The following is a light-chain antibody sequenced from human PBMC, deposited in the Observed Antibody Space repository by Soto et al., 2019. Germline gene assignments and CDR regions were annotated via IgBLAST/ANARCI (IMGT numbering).Light chain of an antibody. Sequence: DILMTQSPSTLSGSVGDRVTITCQATQDIRKYLNWYQQKPGKAPKLLIYDASSLETGVPSRFSGSGSGTDFTLTISSLQPEDFATYYCQQYDNLPLIFGQGTRLEIK. CDR2: DAS. CDR3: QQYDNLPLI. J-gene: IGKJ5*01. V-gene: IGKV1-33*01. CDR1: QDIRKY.